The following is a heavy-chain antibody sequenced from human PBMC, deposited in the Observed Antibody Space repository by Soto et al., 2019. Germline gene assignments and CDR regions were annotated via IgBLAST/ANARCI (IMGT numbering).Heavy chain of an antibody. J-gene: IGHJ6*02. D-gene: IGHD2-21*02. CDR1: GGTFSSYA. V-gene: IGHV1-69*13. CDR2: IIPIFGTA. CDR3: AVAYCGGDCYSHFYYYGMDV. Sequence: SVKVSCKASGGTFSSYAISWVRQAPGQGLEWMGGIIPIFGTANYAQKFQGRVTITADESTSTAYMELSSPRSEDTAVYYCAVAYCGGDCYSHFYYYGMDVWGQGTTVTVSS.